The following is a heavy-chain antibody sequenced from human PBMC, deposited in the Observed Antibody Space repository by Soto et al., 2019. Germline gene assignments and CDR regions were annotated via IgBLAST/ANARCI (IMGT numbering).Heavy chain of an antibody. D-gene: IGHD6-6*01. CDR2: INHSGST. Sequence: SETLSLTCAVYGGSFSGYYWSWIRQPPGKGLEWIGEINHSGSTNYNPSLKSGVTTSVDTSKNQFSLRLGSVTTADTAVYYCARASYSSSGGDAFDIWGQGTMVTVSS. CDR3: ARASYSSSGGDAFDI. CDR1: GGSFSGYY. V-gene: IGHV4-34*01. J-gene: IGHJ3*02.